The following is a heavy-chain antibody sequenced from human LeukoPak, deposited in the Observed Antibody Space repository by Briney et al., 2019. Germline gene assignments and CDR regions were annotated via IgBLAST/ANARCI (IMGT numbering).Heavy chain of an antibody. D-gene: IGHD1-26*01. V-gene: IGHV4-34*01. CDR2: INHSGST. CDR1: GGSFSGYY. Sequence: SETLSLTCAVYGGSFSGYYWSWIRQPPGKGLEWIGEINHSGSTNYNPSLKSRVTISVDTSKNQFSLKLSSVTAADTAVYYCARGRDYYSYYYYYMDVWGKGTTVTVSS. J-gene: IGHJ6*03. CDR3: ARGRDYYSYYYYYMDV.